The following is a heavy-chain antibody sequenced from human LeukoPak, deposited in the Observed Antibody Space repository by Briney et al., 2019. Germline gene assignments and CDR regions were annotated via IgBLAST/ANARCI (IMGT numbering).Heavy chain of an antibody. CDR2: FDPEDDET. D-gene: IGHD3-9*01. V-gene: IGHV1-24*01. CDR3: ATTLTFTPHSDILTGPPDS. Sequence: ASVTVSCKVSGYTLTELSMHWVRQAPGKGVEWMGGFDPEDDETIYAQKFQGRVTVTEDTSTDTAYMELSSLRSEDTAVYYCATTLTFTPHSDILTGPPDSWGQGTLVTVSS. CDR1: GYTLTELS. J-gene: IGHJ5*01.